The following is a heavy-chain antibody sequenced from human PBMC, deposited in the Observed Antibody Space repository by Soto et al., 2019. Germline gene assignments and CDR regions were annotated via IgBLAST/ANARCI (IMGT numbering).Heavy chain of an antibody. CDR2: ISYDGSNK. D-gene: IGHD6-19*01. CDR1: GFTFSSYA. Sequence: GGSLRLSCAASGFTFSSYAMHWVRQAPGKGLEWVAVISYDGSNKYYADSVKGRFTISRDNSKNTLYLQMNSLRAEDTAVYYCARAAVDNDFVTMDVWGQGTTVTVSS. V-gene: IGHV3-30-3*01. J-gene: IGHJ6*02. CDR3: ARAAVDNDFVTMDV.